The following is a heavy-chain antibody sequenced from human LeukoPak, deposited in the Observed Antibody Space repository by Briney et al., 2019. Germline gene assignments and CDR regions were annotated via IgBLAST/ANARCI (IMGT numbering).Heavy chain of an antibody. CDR2: IKSKTDGGTT. J-gene: IGHJ4*02. D-gene: IGHD3-22*01. V-gene: IGHV3-15*01. CDR1: GFTFSNAW. CDR3: TTSTVDSSGYVDY. Sequence: PGGSLRLSCAASGFTFSNAWVSWVRQAPGKGLEWVGRIKSKTDGGTTDYAAPVKGRFTISRDDSKNTLYLQMNSLKTEDTAVYYCTTSTVDSSGYVDYWGQGTLVTVSS.